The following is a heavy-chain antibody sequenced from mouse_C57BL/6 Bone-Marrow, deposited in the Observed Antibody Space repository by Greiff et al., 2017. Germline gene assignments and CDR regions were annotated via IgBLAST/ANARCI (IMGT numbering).Heavy chain of an antibody. CDR1: GYTFTSYW. Sequence: QVQLQQSGAELVKPGASVKMSCKASGYTFTSYWITWVKQRPGQGLEWIGDIYPGSGSTNYNEKFKSKATLTVDTSSSTAYMQLSSLTSEDSAVYYCEGYYGSRPWYVDDWGTGTTVTVSS. D-gene: IGHD1-1*01. CDR3: EGYYGSRPWYVDD. V-gene: IGHV1-55*01. J-gene: IGHJ1*03. CDR2: IYPGSGST.